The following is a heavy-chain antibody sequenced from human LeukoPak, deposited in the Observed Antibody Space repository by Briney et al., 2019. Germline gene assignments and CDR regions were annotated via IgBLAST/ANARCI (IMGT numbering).Heavy chain of an antibody. CDR3: ARMLSLMSPIDY. D-gene: IGHD3-10*02. V-gene: IGHV4-34*01. J-gene: IGHJ4*02. Sequence: SETLSLTCAVYGGSFSGYYWSWIRQSPGKGLEWIGEINHSGSTNYNPSLKSRVTISVDTSKNQFSLKLSSVTAADTAVYYCARMLSLMSPIDYWGQGTLVTVSS. CDR2: INHSGST. CDR1: GGSFSGYY.